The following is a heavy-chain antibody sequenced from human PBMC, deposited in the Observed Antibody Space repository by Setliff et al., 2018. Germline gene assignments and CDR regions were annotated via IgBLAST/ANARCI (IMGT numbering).Heavy chain of an antibody. J-gene: IGHJ6*03. CDR2: ISAYNGNT. Sequence: ASVKVSCKASGYSLSNYVMNWVRQAPGQGLEWMGWISAYNGNTNYAQKLQGRVTMTTDTSTSTAYMELRSLRSDDTAVYYCARGHYHYHSVLYGGEFYYYYMDVWGKGTTVTVSS. D-gene: IGHD3-16*01. CDR3: ARGHYHYHSVLYGGEFYYYYMDV. V-gene: IGHV1-18*01. CDR1: GYSLSNYV.